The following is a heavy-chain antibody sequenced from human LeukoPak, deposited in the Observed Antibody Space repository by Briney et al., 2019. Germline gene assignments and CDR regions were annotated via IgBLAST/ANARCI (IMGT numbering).Heavy chain of an antibody. Sequence: GGSLRLSCAASGFTFSSYWMNWVRQAPGKRLEWVANIKRDGNEKNYVDSVRGRFSISRDNAKNSLYLQMDSLRAEDTAVYYCAKEGAYPIITYDSWGQGALVTVSS. CDR2: IKRDGNEK. V-gene: IGHV3-7*01. J-gene: IGHJ5*01. CDR3: AKEGAYPIITYDS. D-gene: IGHD3-10*01. CDR1: GFTFSSYW.